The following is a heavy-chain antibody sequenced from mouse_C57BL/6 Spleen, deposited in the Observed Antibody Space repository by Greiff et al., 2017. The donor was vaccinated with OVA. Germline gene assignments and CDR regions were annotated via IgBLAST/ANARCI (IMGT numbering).Heavy chain of an antibody. CDR1: GYTFTSYG. V-gene: IGHV1-81*01. CDR3: ARSPYGSSFDY. D-gene: IGHD1-1*01. J-gene: IGHJ2*01. Sequence: QVQLKQSGAELARPGASVKLSCKASGYTFTSYGISWVKQRTGQGLEWIGEIYPRSGNTYYNEKFKGKATLTADKSSSTAYMELRSLTSEDSAVYFCARSPYGSSFDYWGQGTTLTVSS. CDR2: IYPRSGNT.